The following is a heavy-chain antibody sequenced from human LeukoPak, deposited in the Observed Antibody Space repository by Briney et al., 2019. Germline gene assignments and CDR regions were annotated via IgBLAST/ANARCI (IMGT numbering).Heavy chain of an antibody. Sequence: NPSETLSLTCTVSGGSIRSSYYYWGWIRQPPGKGLEWIGSIYDSGSTYYNPSLKSRVTISVDTSKNQFSLKLNSVTAADTAVYYCARRVEIGSHFDYWGQGTLVTVSS. J-gene: IGHJ4*02. V-gene: IGHV4-39*01. CDR1: GGSIRSSYYY. D-gene: IGHD5-24*01. CDR2: IYDSGST. CDR3: ARRVEIGSHFDY.